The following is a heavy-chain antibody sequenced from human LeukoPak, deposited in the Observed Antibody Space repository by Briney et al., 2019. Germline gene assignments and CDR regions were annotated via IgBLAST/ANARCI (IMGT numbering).Heavy chain of an antibody. J-gene: IGHJ6*03. CDR3: ARDVLRNYYYMDV. Sequence: SETLSLTCTVSGYSISSGYYWGWIRQPPGKGLEWIGSVYHSGSTYYNPSLKSRVTISVDTSKNQFSLKLSSVTAADTAVYYCARDVLRNYYYMDVWGKGTTVTVSS. D-gene: IGHD2-8*01. CDR2: VYHSGST. CDR1: GYSISSGYY. V-gene: IGHV4-38-2*02.